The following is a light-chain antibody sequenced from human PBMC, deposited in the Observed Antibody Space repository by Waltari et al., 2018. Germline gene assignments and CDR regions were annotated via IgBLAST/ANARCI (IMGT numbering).Light chain of an antibody. Sequence: QSVLTQPPSASEAARKSVTISCSGSSSNIGGNSVSWYQHLPGTAPKLLISYSERRVSGVSGRFSGSKSGTSASPAISGLRTEDEADYYCAAWDDSLSGWVFGGGTRLTVL. CDR1: SSNIGGNS. CDR2: YSE. V-gene: IGLV1-47*02. J-gene: IGLJ3*02. CDR3: AAWDDSLSGWV.